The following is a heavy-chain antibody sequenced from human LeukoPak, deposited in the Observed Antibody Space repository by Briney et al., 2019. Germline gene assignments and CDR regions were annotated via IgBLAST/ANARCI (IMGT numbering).Heavy chain of an antibody. CDR2: ISNSSSYI. D-gene: IGHD6-13*01. J-gene: IGHJ6*02. Sequence: PGGSLRLSCAASGFTFSSYSMNWVRQAPGKGLEWVSSISNSSSYIYYADSAKGRFTISRDNAKNSLYLQMNSLRAEDTAVYYCARAISSSWSGRDYGMDVWGQGTTVTVSS. CDR3: ARAISSSWSGRDYGMDV. V-gene: IGHV3-21*01. CDR1: GFTFSSYS.